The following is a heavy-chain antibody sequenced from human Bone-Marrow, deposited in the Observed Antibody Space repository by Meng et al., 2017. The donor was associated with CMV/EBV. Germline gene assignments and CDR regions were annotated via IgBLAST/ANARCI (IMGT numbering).Heavy chain of an antibody. CDR1: GYTFTGYY. CDR2: INPNSGGT. CDR3: AVIEYSSSRGWFDP. J-gene: IGHJ5*02. Sequence: QVKLVQAGDEVKKPGASVKVACRASGYTFTGYYMHWVRQAPGQGLEWMGWINPNSGGTNYAQKFQGRVTMTRDTYISTAYMELSRLRSDDTAVYYCAVIEYSSSRGWFDPWGQGTLVTVSS. D-gene: IGHD6-6*01. V-gene: IGHV1-2*02.